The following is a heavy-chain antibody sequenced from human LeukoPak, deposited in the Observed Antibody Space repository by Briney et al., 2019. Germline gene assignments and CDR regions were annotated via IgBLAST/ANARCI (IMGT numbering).Heavy chain of an antibody. Sequence: GRSLRLSCAASGFTFSGYSMNWVRQAPGKGLEWVSYISSSSTTIYYADSVKGRFTISRDNAKNSLYLQMNSLRAEDTAVYYCARGAPGLHYRSIDYWGQGTLVTASS. V-gene: IGHV3-48*01. J-gene: IGHJ4*02. CDR1: GFTFSGYS. CDR2: ISSSSTTI. D-gene: IGHD4-11*01. CDR3: ARGAPGLHYRSIDY.